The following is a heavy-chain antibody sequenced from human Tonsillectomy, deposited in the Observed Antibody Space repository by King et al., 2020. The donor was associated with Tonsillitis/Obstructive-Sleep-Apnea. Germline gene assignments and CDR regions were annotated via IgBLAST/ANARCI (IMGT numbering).Heavy chain of an antibody. CDR1: GFTFSSYA. CDR2: ISYDGSNK. D-gene: IGHD1-26*01. J-gene: IGHJ4*02. Sequence: VQLVESGGGVDQPGRSLRLSCAASGFTFSSYAMHWVRQAPGKGLEWVAVISYDGSNKYYADSVKGRFTISRDNSKNTLYLQMNSLRAEDTAVYYCARDVQSGSYYESGGYFDYWGQGTLVTVSS. V-gene: IGHV3-30*04. CDR3: ARDVQSGSYYESGGYFDY.